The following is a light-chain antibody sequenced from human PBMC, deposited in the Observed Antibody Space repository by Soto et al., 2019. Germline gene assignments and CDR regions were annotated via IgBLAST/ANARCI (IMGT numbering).Light chain of an antibody. CDR2: DND. J-gene: IGLJ2*01. Sequence: QSVLTQPPSVSAAPGQKVTISRSGSSSNIGHNYVCWYQQFPGTAPKLLIYDNDKRPSGIPDRFSGSKSGTSATLDITGLQTGDEADYYCGTWDSSLSVGVFGGGTQLTVL. V-gene: IGLV1-51*01. CDR1: SSNIGHNY. CDR3: GTWDSSLSVGV.